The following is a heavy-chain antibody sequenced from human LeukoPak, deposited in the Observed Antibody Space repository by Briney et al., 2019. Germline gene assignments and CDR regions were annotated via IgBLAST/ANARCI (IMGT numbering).Heavy chain of an antibody. CDR3: ARGVGSSSEIDY. CDR1: GGSISSYY. Sequence: PSETLSLTCTVSGGSISSYYWSWIRQPPGKGLEWIGYTYTSGSTNYNPSLKSRVTISVDTSKNQFSLKLSSVTAADTAVYYCARGVGSSSEIDYWGQGTLVTVSS. V-gene: IGHV4-4*09. CDR2: TYTSGST. J-gene: IGHJ4*02. D-gene: IGHD6-6*01.